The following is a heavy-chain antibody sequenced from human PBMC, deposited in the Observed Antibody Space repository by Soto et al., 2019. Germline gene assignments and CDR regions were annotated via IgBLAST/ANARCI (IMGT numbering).Heavy chain of an antibody. CDR1: GGSISSSNW. CDR3: AMGGSSWYDY. J-gene: IGHJ4*02. CDR2: IYHRGST. D-gene: IGHD6-13*01. Sequence: QVQLQESGPGLVKPSGTLSLTCAVSGGSISSSNWWSWVRQPPGKGLEWIGEIYHRGSTNYNPSLKSRVTISVYRAQHLFSLKLSSVAAADTAVYYGAMGGSSWYDYWGQGTLVTVSS. V-gene: IGHV4-4*02.